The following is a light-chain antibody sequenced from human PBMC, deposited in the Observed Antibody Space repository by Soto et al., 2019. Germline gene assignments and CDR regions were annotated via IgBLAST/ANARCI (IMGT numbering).Light chain of an antibody. V-gene: IGKV3-20*01. CDR1: QSVTSSY. CDR2: GAS. CDR3: QQYGSAPYT. Sequence: EIVLTQSPGTLSWSPGDRATLSCRASQSVTSSYLAWLQQKPGQAPRLLIYGASSRATGIPDRFSGSGSGTGFTLTISRLEPEDFAVYYCQQYGSAPYTFGQGTKLEIK. J-gene: IGKJ2*01.